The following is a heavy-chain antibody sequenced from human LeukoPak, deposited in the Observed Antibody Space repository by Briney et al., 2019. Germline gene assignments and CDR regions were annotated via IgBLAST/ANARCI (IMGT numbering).Heavy chain of an antibody. D-gene: IGHD1-26*01. CDR1: GGSISSSSYY. J-gene: IGHJ4*02. CDR3: ARPSGSFDY. CDR2: IYYSGST. Sequence: SETLSLTCTVSGGSISSSSYYWGWIRQPPGKGLEWIGSIYYSGSTYYNPSLKSRVTISVDTSKNQFSLKLSSVTAADTAVYYCARPSGSFDYWGRGTLVTVSS. V-gene: IGHV4-39*01.